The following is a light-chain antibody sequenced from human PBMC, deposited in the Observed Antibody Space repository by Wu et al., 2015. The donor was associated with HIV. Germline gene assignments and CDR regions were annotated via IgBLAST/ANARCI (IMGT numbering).Light chain of an antibody. V-gene: IGKV1-5*03. Sequence: IQLTQSPSSLSASVGDRVTITCRASQTLRGWLAWYQQMPGKAPKLLVYQASSLESGVPSRFSGSGSGTEFTLTISSLQPDDFATYFCQQYNTYPWTFGQGTKVDIK. CDR3: QQYNTYPWT. CDR1: QTLRGW. J-gene: IGKJ1*01. CDR2: QAS.